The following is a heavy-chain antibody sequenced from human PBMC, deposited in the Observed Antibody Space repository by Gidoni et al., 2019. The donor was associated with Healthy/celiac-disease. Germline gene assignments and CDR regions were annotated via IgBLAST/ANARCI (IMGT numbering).Heavy chain of an antibody. CDR2: ISSSGSTI. CDR3: ARVLSGYRYYFDY. V-gene: IGHV3-48*03. D-gene: IGHD3-22*01. J-gene: IGHJ4*02. Sequence: EVQLVESGGGLVQPGGSLRLSCAASGFTFSSYEMNWVRQAQGKGLEWVSYISSSGSTIYYADSVKGRFTISRDNAKNSLYLQMNSLRAEDTAVYYCARVLSGYRYYFDYWGQGTLVTVSS. CDR1: GFTFSSYE.